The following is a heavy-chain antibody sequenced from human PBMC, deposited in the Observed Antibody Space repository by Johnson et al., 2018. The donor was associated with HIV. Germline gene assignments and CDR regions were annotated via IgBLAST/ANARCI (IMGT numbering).Heavy chain of an antibody. CDR3: ARGSGVGAFDI. Sequence: QEQLVESGGGVVQPGRSLRLSCAASGFTFSSFAMHWVRQAPGEGLEWVAIMSYDGSNKYYGDSVKGRFTISRDNSKNTLFLQMSSLRAEDTAVYYCARGSGVGAFDIWGQGTMVTVSS. V-gene: IGHV3-30-3*01. CDR2: MSYDGSNK. D-gene: IGHD7-27*01. CDR1: GFTFSSFA. J-gene: IGHJ3*02.